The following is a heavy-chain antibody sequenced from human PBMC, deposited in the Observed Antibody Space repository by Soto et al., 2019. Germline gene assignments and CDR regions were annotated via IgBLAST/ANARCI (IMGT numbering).Heavy chain of an antibody. D-gene: IGHD6-19*01. V-gene: IGHV1-69*13. Sequence: SVKVSCKASEVSFSSYAISWVRQAPGQGLEWMGGIIPIFGTANYAQKFQGRVTITADESTSTAYMELSSLRSEDTAVYYCARPISGGWYHTSMDVWGQGTTVTVSS. CDR2: IIPIFGTA. J-gene: IGHJ6*02. CDR1: EVSFSSYA. CDR3: ARPISGGWYHTSMDV.